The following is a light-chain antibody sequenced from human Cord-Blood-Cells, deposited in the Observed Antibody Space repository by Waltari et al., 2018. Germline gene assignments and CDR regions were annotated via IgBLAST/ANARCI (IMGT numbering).Light chain of an antibody. J-gene: IGKJ2*01. CDR1: QSLLHSNGYNY. Sequence: DIVMPQSPLSLPVTPGEPASISCRSSQSLLHSNGYNYLDWYLQKPGQSPPLLIYLGSNRASGVPDRFSGSGSGTDFTLKISRVEAEDVGVYYCMQALQTPYTFGQGTKLEIK. CDR3: MQALQTPYT. CDR2: LGS. V-gene: IGKV2-28*01.